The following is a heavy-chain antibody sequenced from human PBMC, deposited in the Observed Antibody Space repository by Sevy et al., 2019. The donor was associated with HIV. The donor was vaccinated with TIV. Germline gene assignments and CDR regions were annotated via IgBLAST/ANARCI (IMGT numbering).Heavy chain of an antibody. D-gene: IGHD2-15*01. CDR3: ARGRRTSAFTCSGHSPRVFDY. CDR1: GGSFSGYY. Sequence: TLSLTCAVYGGSFSGYYWSWIRQPPGKGLEWIGEINHSGSTNYNPSLKSRVTISVDTSKNQFSLKLSSVTAADTAVYYCARGRRTSAFTCSGHSPRVFDYWGQGTLVTVSS. V-gene: IGHV4-34*01. CDR2: INHSGST. J-gene: IGHJ4*02.